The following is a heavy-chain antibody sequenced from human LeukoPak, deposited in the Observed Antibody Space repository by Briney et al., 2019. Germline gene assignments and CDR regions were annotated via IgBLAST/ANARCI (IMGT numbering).Heavy chain of an antibody. Sequence: QPGGSLRLSCAASGFTFSSYEMNWVRQAPGKGLEWVSYISSSVGTIYYADSVKGRFTISRDNAKNSLYLQMNSLRAEDTAVYYCARARGDVWGQGTTVTVSS. V-gene: IGHV3-48*03. J-gene: IGHJ6*02. CDR1: GFTFSSYE. CDR2: ISSSVGTI. CDR3: ARARGDV.